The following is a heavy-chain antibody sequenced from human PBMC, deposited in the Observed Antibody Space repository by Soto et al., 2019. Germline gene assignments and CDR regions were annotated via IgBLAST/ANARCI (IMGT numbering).Heavy chain of an antibody. J-gene: IGHJ5*02. D-gene: IGHD3-10*01. CDR1: GDSIISCSHY. CDR2: IFYSGTA. V-gene: IGHV4-30-4*01. Sequence: LSLTCTGSGDSIISCSHYWSWIRQPPGKGLEWIGYIFYSGTAYYNPSLKSRLTISVDTSKNQFSLKLSSVTAADTAVYYCARTDYGTAYFDPSGQGSLVTVSS. CDR3: ARTDYGTAYFDP.